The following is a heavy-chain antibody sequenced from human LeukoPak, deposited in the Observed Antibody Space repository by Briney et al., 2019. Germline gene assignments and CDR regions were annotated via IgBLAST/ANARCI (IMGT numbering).Heavy chain of an antibody. CDR1: GFTFSSYE. D-gene: IGHD6-6*01. V-gene: IGHV3-48*03. Sequence: GGSLRLSCAASGFTFSSYEMNWARQAPGKGLEWVSYISSSGSTIYYADSVKGRFTISRDNAKNSLYLQMNSLRAEDTAVYYCAGIEYSSSYRGYWGQGTLVTVSS. CDR2: ISSSGSTI. J-gene: IGHJ4*02. CDR3: AGIEYSSSYRGY.